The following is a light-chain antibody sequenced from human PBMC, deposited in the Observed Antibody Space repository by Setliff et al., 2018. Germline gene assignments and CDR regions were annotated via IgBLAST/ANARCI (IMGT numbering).Light chain of an antibody. Sequence: QSVLTQPPSASGTPGQRVTISCSGSSSNIGSNTVNWYQQFPGTAPKLLIYRNNQRPSGVPDRFSGSKSATSASLAISGLQAEDEADYYRAAWDDSLNGRYVFGTGTKVT. J-gene: IGLJ1*01. V-gene: IGLV1-44*01. CDR1: SSNIGSNT. CDR2: RNN. CDR3: AAWDDSLNGRYV.